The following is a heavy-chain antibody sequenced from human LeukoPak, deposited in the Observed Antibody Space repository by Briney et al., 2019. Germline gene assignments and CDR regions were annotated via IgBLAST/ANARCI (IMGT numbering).Heavy chain of an antibody. J-gene: IGHJ4*02. CDR2: ISSNSIYV. CDR3: ARDQVDRIWYFDY. D-gene: IGHD1-14*01. V-gene: IGHV3-21*01. Sequence: PGGSLRLSCAASGFMFSSNWMSWVRLAPGKGLEWVSSISSNSIYVFYADSMKGRFTISRDNAKNSLSLQMNSLRAEDTAVYYCARDQVDRIWYFDYWGQGTLVTVSS. CDR1: GFMFSSNW.